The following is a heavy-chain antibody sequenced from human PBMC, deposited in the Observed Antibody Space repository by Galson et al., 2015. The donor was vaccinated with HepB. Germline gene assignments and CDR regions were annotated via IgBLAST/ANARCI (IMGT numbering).Heavy chain of an antibody. CDR2: ISAYNGNT. J-gene: IGHJ6*03. V-gene: IGHV1-18*01. Sequence: SVKVSCKASGYTFTSYGISWVRQAPGQGLEWMGWISAYNGNTNYAQKLQGRVTMTTDTSTSTAYMELRSLRSDDTAVYYCARGGVVVPAAISYYYYMDVWGKGTTVTVSS. CDR1: GYTFTSYG. CDR3: ARGGVVVPAAISYYYYMDV. D-gene: IGHD2-2*01.